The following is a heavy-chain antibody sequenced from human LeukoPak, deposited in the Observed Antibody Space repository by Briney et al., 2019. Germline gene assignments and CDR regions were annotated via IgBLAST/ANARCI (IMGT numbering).Heavy chain of an antibody. CDR3: ARGMGYYDFWSGQDYGMDV. Sequence: SETLSLTCAVYGGSFSGYYWSWIRQPPGKGLEWIGYIYYSGSTNYNPSLKSRVTISVDTSKNQFSLKLSSVTAADTAVYYCARGMGYYDFWSGQDYGMDVWGQGTTVTVSS. CDR1: GGSFSGYY. V-gene: IGHV4-59*01. J-gene: IGHJ6*02. CDR2: IYYSGST. D-gene: IGHD3-3*01.